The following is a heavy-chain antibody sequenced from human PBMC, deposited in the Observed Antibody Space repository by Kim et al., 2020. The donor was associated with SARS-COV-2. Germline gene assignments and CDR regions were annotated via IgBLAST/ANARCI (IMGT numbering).Heavy chain of an antibody. J-gene: IGHJ5*02. CDR2: IIPLFGTA. V-gene: IGHV1-69*13. CDR1: GGTFSSYA. Sequence: SVKVSCKASGGTFSSYAISWVRQAPGQGLEWMGGIIPLFGTANYAQKFQGRVTITADESTSTAYMELSSLRSEDTAVYYCAREDGVVVPAAKGSGWFDPWGQGTLVTVSS. D-gene: IGHD2-2*01. CDR3: AREDGVVVPAAKGSGWFDP.